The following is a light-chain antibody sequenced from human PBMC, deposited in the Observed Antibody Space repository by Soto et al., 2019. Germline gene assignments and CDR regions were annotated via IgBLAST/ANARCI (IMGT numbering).Light chain of an antibody. CDR2: DVS. CDR1: SSDVGDYNY. V-gene: IGLV2-14*01. CDR3: SSYTSNSTFYV. Sequence: QSALTQPASVSGSPGQSITLSCTGTSSDVGDYNYVSWYQQHPGKAPKLMIYDVSNRPSGVSNRFSGSKSGNTASLTISRLQAEDEADYYCSSYTSNSTFYVCGTGTKVTVL. J-gene: IGLJ1*01.